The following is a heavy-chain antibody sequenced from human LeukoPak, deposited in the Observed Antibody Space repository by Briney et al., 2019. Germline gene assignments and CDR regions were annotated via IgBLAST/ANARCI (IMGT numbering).Heavy chain of an antibody. D-gene: IGHD6-6*01. J-gene: IGHJ4*02. V-gene: IGHV3-23*01. CDR2: ISGSGDLT. CDR1: GFTFSSYA. Sequence: GGSLRLSCAASGFTFSSYAMTWVCQAPGKGLEWVSGISGSGDLTYYAGSVKGRFTISRDNSKNTLYLQMNSLRAEDTAVYYCAKAPGIAARPDDGADYWGQGTLVTVSS. CDR3: AKAPGIAARPDDGADY.